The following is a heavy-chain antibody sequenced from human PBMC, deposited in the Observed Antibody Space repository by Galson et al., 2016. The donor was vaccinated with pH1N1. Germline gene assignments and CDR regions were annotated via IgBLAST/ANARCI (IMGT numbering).Heavy chain of an antibody. J-gene: IGHJ4*02. D-gene: IGHD6-13*01. CDR1: ASTFSMYW. CDR3: VRAIAAAASY. V-gene: IGHV3-7*01. Sequence: RLSCAASASTFSMYWMNWVRQAPGKGLEWVANINQGGSQKYYVDSVKGRFTISRDNAKNSVYLQMNSLRVEDTAVYYCVRAIAAAASYWGQGTLVTVSS. CDR2: INQGGSQK.